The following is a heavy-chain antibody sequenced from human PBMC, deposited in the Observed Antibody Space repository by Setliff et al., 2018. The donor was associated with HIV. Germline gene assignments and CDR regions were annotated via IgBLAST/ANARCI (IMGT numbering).Heavy chain of an antibody. CDR3: ARGQDLGATWTGYYYYYMDV. CDR1: VGSFSGHY. J-gene: IGHJ6*03. CDR2: TNPSGST. V-gene: IGHV4-34*01. Sequence: ASETLSLTCAVYVGSFSGHYWIWIRQPPGKGLEWIGETNPSGSTKYNPSLESRVTISVDRSKNQFSLKLTSVTAADTAVYYCARGQDLGATWTGYYYYYMDVWGKGTTVTVSS. D-gene: IGHD1-26*01.